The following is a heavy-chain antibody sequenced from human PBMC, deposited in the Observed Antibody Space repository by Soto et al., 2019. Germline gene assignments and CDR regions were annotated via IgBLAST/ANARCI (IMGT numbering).Heavy chain of an antibody. CDR2: IIPTFGTA. CDR1: GGTFSSYA. J-gene: IGHJ4*02. V-gene: IGHV1-69*13. Sequence: SVKVSCKASGGTFSSYAISWVRQAPGQGLEWMGGIIPTFGTANYAQKFQGRVTITADESTSTAYMELSSLRSEDTAVYYCARNYYDSSGYLYYFDYWGQGTLVTVS. CDR3: ARNYYDSSGYLYYFDY. D-gene: IGHD3-22*01.